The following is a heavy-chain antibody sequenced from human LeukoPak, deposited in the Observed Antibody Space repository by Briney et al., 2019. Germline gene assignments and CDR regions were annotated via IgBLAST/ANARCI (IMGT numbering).Heavy chain of an antibody. V-gene: IGHV3-20*04. J-gene: IGHJ5*02. Sequence: GGSLRLSCAASGFTFDDYGMSWVRQGPGKGLDWVSAINRNGDSTGYADSVKGRFTISRDNAKNTLYLQMNSLRAEDTAIYYCARDLNNGSYHWFDPWGQGTLITVSS. CDR2: INRNGDST. CDR1: GFTFDDYG. D-gene: IGHD1-26*01. CDR3: ARDLNNGSYHWFDP.